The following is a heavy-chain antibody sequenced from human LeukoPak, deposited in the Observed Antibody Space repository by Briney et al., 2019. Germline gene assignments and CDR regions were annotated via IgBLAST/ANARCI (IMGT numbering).Heavy chain of an antibody. V-gene: IGHV3-23*01. CDR3: AKNSYYDSSGYSDY. D-gene: IGHD3-22*01. Sequence: PGGSLRLSCAASGFTFSSYGMTWVRQAPGKGLEWVSTIRDSGSTTYYADSVKGRSTISRDNSKNTLYLQMNSLRAEDTAVYYCAKNSYYDSSGYSDYWGQGTLVTVSS. CDR1: GFTFSSYG. J-gene: IGHJ4*02. CDR2: IRDSGSTT.